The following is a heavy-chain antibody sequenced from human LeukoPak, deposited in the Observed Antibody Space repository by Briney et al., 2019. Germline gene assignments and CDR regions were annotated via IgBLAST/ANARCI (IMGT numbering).Heavy chain of an antibody. CDR1: GFTVSSNY. V-gene: IGHV3-23*01. Sequence: PGGSLRLSCAASGFTVSSNYMSWVRQAPGKGLEWVSSISGRGDNTYYADSVKGRFTISRDNSKNTLDLQMSNLRAEDTAVYFCARSPMATGSWYFDLWGRGTLVTVSS. CDR3: ARSPMATGSWYFDL. CDR2: ISGRGDNT. J-gene: IGHJ2*01. D-gene: IGHD5-24*01.